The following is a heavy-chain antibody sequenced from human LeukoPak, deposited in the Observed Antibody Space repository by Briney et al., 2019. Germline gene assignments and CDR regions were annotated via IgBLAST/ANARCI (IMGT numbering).Heavy chain of an antibody. D-gene: IGHD2-2*01. CDR2: IYYSGST. V-gene: IGHV4-39*01. CDR3: ARRTRRGDAFDI. CDR1: GGSISSSSYY. J-gene: IGHJ3*02. Sequence: SETLSLTCTVSGGSISSSSYYWGWIRQPPGKGLEWIGSIYYSGSTYYNPSLKSRVTISVDTSKNQFSLKLSSVTAADTAVYYCARRTRRGDAFDIWGQGTMVTVSS.